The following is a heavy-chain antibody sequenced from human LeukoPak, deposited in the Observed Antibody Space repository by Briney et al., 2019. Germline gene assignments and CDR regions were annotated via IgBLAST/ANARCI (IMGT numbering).Heavy chain of an antibody. J-gene: IGHJ4*02. V-gene: IGHV4-59*01. D-gene: IGHD3-22*01. Sequence: SETLSLTCTVSGGSISSYYWSWIRQPPGKGLEWIGYIYYSGSTSYNPSFKSRVTISVDTSKNQFSLKLSSVTAADTAVHYCARHRNYDSNFDYWGQGILVTVSS. CDR1: GGSISSYY. CDR3: ARHRNYDSNFDY. CDR2: IYYSGST.